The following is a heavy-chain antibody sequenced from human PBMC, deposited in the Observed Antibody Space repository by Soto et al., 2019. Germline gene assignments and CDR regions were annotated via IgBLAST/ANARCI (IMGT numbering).Heavy chain of an antibody. V-gene: IGHV4-59*08. CDR1: GGSISSYY. D-gene: IGHD2-2*01. Sequence: PSETLSLTCTVSGGSISSYYWSWIRQPPGKGLEWIGYIYYSGSTNYNPSLKSRVTISVDTSKNQFSLKLSSVTAADTAVYYCARHFCSSTSCYSYYYYYMDVWGKGTTLTVSS. CDR3: ARHFCSSTSCYSYYYYYMDV. CDR2: IYYSGST. J-gene: IGHJ6*03.